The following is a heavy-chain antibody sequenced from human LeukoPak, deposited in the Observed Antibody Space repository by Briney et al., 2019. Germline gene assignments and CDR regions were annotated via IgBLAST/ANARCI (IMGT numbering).Heavy chain of an antibody. CDR3: ARLQYYYGSGTDKYDAFDI. D-gene: IGHD3-10*01. CDR2: IYYRGST. Sequence: SETLSLTCTVSGGSISSYYWSWIRQPPGKGLEWIGYIYYRGSTNYNPSLKSRVTISVDTSKNQFSLKLSSVTAADTAVYYCARLQYYYGSGTDKYDAFDIWGQGTMVTVPS. J-gene: IGHJ3*02. V-gene: IGHV4-59*01. CDR1: GGSISSYY.